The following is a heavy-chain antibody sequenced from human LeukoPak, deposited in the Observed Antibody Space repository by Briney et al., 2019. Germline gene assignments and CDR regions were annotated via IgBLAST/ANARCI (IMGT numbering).Heavy chain of an antibody. D-gene: IGHD7-27*01. J-gene: IGHJ4*02. CDR1: GYSISNGYY. CDR2: INHSGST. Sequence: KPSETLSLTCTVSGYSISNGYYWGWIRRPPGKGLEWIGEINHSGSTNYNPSLKSRVTISVDTSKNQFSLKLSSVTAADTAVYYCASRKLGNDYWGQGTLVTVSS. CDR3: ASRKLGNDY. V-gene: IGHV4-38-2*02.